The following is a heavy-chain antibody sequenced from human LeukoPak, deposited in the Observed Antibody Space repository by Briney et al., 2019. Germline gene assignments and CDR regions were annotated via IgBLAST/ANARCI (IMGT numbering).Heavy chain of an antibody. Sequence: ASVKVSCKASGGTFSSYAISWVRQAPGQGLEWMGGIIPIFGTANYAQKFQGRVTITADESTSTAYMELSSLRSEDTAVYYCARQHSTYYYDSSGYYLRDWGRGTLVTVSS. D-gene: IGHD3-22*01. CDR3: ARQHSTYYYDSSGYYLRD. V-gene: IGHV1-69*13. CDR1: GGTFSSYA. CDR2: IIPIFGTA. J-gene: IGHJ4*02.